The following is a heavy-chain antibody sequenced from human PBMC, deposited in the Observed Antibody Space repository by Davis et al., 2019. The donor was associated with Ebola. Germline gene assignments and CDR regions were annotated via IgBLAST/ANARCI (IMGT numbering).Heavy chain of an antibody. Sequence: GESLKISCKGSGYSFTSYWIGWVRQMPGKGLEWMGIIYPGDSDTRYSPSFQGQVTISADKSISTAYLQWSSLKASDTAMYYCARLGSPGIVGTWGYYYGMDVWGQGTTVTVSS. J-gene: IGHJ6*02. D-gene: IGHD1-26*01. CDR2: IYPGDSDT. CDR3: ARLGSPGIVGTWGYYYGMDV. CDR1: GYSFTSYW. V-gene: IGHV5-51*01.